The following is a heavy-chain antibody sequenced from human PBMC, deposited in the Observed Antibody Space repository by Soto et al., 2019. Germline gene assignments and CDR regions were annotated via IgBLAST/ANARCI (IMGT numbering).Heavy chain of an antibody. D-gene: IGHD2-2*01. V-gene: IGHV4-31*03. CDR1: GGSVNSGAYF. J-gene: IGHJ3*02. Sequence: QVHLQESGPGLVTPSQTVSLSCSFPGGSVNSGAYFWSWVRQFPGQGLEWIGYIYTDGSAYYSPSLNSRIAISLNTPENQFSLGLSSVTAADPAIYYCARQFCSATCSRGGAFDIWGQGTTVTVSS. CDR3: ARQFCSATCSRGGAFDI. CDR2: IYTDGSA.